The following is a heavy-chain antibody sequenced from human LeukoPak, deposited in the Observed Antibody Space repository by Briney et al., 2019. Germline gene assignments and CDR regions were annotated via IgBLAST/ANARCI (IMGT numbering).Heavy chain of an antibody. D-gene: IGHD3-16*02. V-gene: IGHV3-30-3*01. CDR3: ARVSTRARKFDY. J-gene: IGHJ4*02. CDR2: ISYDGSNK. CDR1: GFTFSSYA. Sequence: GGSLRLSCAASGFTFSSYAMHWVRQAPGKGLEWVAVISYDGSNKYYADSVKGRFTISRDNSKNTLYLQMNSLRAEDTAVYYCARVSTRARKFDYWGQGTLVTVSS.